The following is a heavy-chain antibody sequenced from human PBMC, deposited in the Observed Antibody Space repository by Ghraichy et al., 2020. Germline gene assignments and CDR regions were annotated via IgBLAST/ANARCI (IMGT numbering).Heavy chain of an antibody. CDR2: ISPNSGVT. CDR3: ARGRKEGGDQWELHDF. Sequence: ASVKVSCKASGYTFTAYYMHWVRQAPGQGLEWMGWISPNSGVTGYAQTFQGRVTMTRDTSISTVFMELSKLRSDDTAVYYCARGRKEGGDQWELHDFWGQGTLVTVSS. D-gene: IGHD1-26*01. V-gene: IGHV1-2*02. J-gene: IGHJ4*02. CDR1: GYTFTAYY.